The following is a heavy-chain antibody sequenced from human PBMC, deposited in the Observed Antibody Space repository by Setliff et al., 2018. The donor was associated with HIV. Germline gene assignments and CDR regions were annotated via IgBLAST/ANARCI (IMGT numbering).Heavy chain of an antibody. D-gene: IGHD3-10*01. CDR1: GDSISSYS. J-gene: IGHJ5*02. Sequence: PSETLSLTCTVSGDSISSYSWNWIRQSPGGGLEWIGFIFSSGSTKYDPSLQSRVTMSIDTFKNQFSLRLTSVTAADTAIYYCARRIDDSGSFPDKNWFDTWGQGSLVTVSS. CDR3: ARRIDDSGSFPDKNWFDT. CDR2: IFSSGST. V-gene: IGHV4-4*09.